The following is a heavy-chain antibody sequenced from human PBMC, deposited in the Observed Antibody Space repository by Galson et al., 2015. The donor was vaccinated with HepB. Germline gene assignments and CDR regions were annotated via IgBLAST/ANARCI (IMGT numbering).Heavy chain of an antibody. CDR1: GFTFSSYG. D-gene: IGHD3-3*01. CDR2: ISYDGRNK. J-gene: IGHJ6*02. V-gene: IGHV3-30*18. CDR3: AKRESDFWSGLVHYYYGMDV. Sequence: SLRLSCAASGFTFSSYGMHWVRQAPGKGLEWVAVISYDGRNKYYADSVKGRFTISRDNSKNTLYLQMNSLRAEDTSVYYCAKRESDFWSGLVHYYYGMDVWGQGTTVTVSS.